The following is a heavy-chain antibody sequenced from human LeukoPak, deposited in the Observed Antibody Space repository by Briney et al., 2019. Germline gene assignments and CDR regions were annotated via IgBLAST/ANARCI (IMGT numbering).Heavy chain of an antibody. V-gene: IGHV1-18*01. CDR3: ASLSMYYYDSSGYYGRSFDY. CDR1: GYTFTSYG. J-gene: IGHJ4*02. D-gene: IGHD3-22*01. CDR2: ISAYNGNT. Sequence: ASVKVSCKASGYTFTSYGISWVRQAPGQGLEWMGWISAYNGNTNYAQKLQGRVTMTTDTSTSTAYMELSSLRSEDTAVYYCASLSMYYYDSSGYYGRSFDYWGQGTLVTVSS.